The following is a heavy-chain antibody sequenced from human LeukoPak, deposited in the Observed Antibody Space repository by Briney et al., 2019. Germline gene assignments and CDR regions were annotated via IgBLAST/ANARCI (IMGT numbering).Heavy chain of an antibody. D-gene: IGHD3-3*01. CDR3: ARGSYDFWSRYDY. CDR1: GGSISGGSYY. V-gene: IGHV4-61*02. J-gene: IGHJ4*02. CDR2: IYTSGST. Sequence: PSQTLSLTCTVSGGSISGGSYYWSWIRQPAGKGLEWIGRIYTSGSTNYNPSLKSRVTISLDTSKNQFSLKLSSVTAADTAVYYCARGSYDFWSRYDYWGQGTLVTVSS.